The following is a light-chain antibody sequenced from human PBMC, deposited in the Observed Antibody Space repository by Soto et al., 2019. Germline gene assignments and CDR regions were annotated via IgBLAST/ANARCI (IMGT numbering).Light chain of an antibody. Sequence: QSALTHPASVSGSPGQSITISCTGKSSDVGGYNFVSWLQQHPGNAPKLMIYEVNERPSGVSNRFSGSKSGNTASLTISGLQAEDEADNYCSSYTSSNTHVFGTGTKVTVL. J-gene: IGLJ1*01. V-gene: IGLV2-14*01. CDR3: SSYTSSNTHV. CDR2: EVN. CDR1: SSDVGGYNF.